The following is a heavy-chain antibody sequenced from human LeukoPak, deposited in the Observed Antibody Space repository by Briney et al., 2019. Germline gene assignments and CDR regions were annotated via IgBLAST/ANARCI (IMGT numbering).Heavy chain of an antibody. CDR3: ARDVFSRYYYDSSGSPPYGMDV. V-gene: IGHV1-2*02. J-gene: IGHJ6*02. CDR2: INPDSAGT. CDR1: GYTFIGYY. D-gene: IGHD3-22*01. Sequence: GASVMVSCKAFGYTFIGYYIHWVRQAPGQGLEWMGWINPDSAGTKYAQKFQGRVTMTRDTSISTAYMELSRLRSDDTAVYYCARDVFSRYYYDSSGSPPYGMDVWGQGTTVTVSS.